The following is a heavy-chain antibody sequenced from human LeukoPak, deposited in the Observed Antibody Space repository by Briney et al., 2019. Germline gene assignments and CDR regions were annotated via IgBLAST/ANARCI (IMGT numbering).Heavy chain of an antibody. J-gene: IGHJ6*02. CDR1: GFTFSSYA. D-gene: IGHD2-15*01. Sequence: GGSLRLSCAASGFTFSSYAMSWVRQAPGKGLEWVSAISGSGGSTYYADSVKGRFTISRDNSKNTLYLQMNSLRAEDTAVYYCARTVGYCSGGSCRHYYYYGMDVWGQGTTVTVSS. V-gene: IGHV3-23*01. CDR3: ARTVGYCSGGSCRHYYYYGMDV. CDR2: ISGSGGST.